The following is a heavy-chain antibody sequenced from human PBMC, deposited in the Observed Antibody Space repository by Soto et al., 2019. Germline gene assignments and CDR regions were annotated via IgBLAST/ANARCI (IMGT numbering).Heavy chain of an antibody. V-gene: IGHV3-23*01. D-gene: IGHD2-21*02. CDR1: GFTFSSYA. J-gene: IGHJ4*02. CDR3: AKRLNTYYFDY. Sequence: GGSLRLSCAASGFTFSSYAMSWVRQAPGKGLEWVSAIGARGRSTDHADSVKGRFTISRDNSQNTLYLQMNSLRAEDTAVYYCAKRLNTYYFDYWGQGTLVTVSS. CDR2: IGARGRST.